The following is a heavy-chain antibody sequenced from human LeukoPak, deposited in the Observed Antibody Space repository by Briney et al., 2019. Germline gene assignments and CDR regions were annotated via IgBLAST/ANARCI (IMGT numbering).Heavy chain of an antibody. CDR3: IRIRTGEHQYGMDV. V-gene: IGHV3-13*01. CDR2: IDTVGNT. CDR1: GFTFSTYD. J-gene: IGHJ6*02. Sequence: GGSLRLSCAASGFTFSTYDMHWVRHATGKGLEWVSAIDTVGNTYYAGSVKGRFTISRENAWNSLYLQMDSLRDGETAVYYCIRIRTGEHQYGMDVWGQGTTVTVSS. D-gene: IGHD7-27*01.